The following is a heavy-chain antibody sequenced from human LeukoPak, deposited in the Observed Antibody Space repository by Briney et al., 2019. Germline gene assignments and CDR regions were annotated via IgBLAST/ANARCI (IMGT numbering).Heavy chain of an antibody. V-gene: IGHV4-59*01. D-gene: IGHD2-21*01. CDR1: GGSISSYY. CDR2: IFYSGST. Sequence: SETLSLTCTVSGGSISSYYWSWIRQPPGKGLEWIGYIFYSGSTNYNPSLKSRVTISVDTSKNQFSLKLSSVTAADTAVYYCARIYCGGDCSIFDIWGQGTMVTVSS. J-gene: IGHJ3*02. CDR3: ARIYCGGDCSIFDI.